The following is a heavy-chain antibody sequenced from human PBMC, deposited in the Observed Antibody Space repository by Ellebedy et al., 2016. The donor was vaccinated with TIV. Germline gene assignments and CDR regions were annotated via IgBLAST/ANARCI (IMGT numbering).Heavy chain of an antibody. V-gene: IGHV3-33*06. D-gene: IGHD3-3*01. J-gene: IGHJ4*02. CDR3: AKDYDFWSGSPEG. Sequence: GESLKISXSASGFTFSSYGMHWVRQAPGKGLEWVAVIWYDGSNKYYADSVKGRFTISRDNSKNTLYLQMNSLRAEDTAVYYCAKDYDFWSGSPEGWGQGTLVTVSS. CDR1: GFTFSSYG. CDR2: IWYDGSNK.